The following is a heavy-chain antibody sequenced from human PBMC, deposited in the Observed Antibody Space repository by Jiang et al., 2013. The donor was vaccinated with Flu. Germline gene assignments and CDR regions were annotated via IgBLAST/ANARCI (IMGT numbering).Heavy chain of an antibody. J-gene: IGHJ4*02. D-gene: IGHD3-22*01. CDR3: ARDVYYYDSSGYLTAYYFDY. V-gene: IGHV3-53*01. CDR2: IYSGGST. Sequence: QLVESGGGLIQPGGSLRLSCAASGFTVSSNYMSWVRQAPGKGLEWVSVIYSGGSTYYADSVKGRFTISRDNSKNTLYLQMNSLRAEDTAVYYCARDVYYYDSSGYLTAYYFDYWGQGTLVTVSS. CDR1: GFTVSSNY.